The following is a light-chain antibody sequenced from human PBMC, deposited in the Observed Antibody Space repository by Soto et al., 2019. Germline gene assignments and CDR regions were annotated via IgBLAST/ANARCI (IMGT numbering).Light chain of an antibody. CDR2: GNS. CDR1: SSNIGARFD. V-gene: IGLV1-40*01. J-gene: IGLJ3*02. CDR3: QSYDSSLSGSMV. Sequence: QSALTQPPSVSGAPGQRVTISCTGTSSNIGARFDVHWYQQHPGTAPKLLIYGNSNRPSGVPDRFSGSKSGTSGSLAITGLQAEDEADYYCQSYDSSLSGSMVFGGGTKLTVL.